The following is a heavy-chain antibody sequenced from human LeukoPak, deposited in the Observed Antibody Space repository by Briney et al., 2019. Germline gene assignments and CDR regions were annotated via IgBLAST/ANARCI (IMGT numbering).Heavy chain of an antibody. D-gene: IGHD1-14*01. CDR3: ARGHIGTYEHYEYFQH. J-gene: IGHJ1*01. V-gene: IGHV3-66*01. CDR2: IYSSGTT. CDR1: GFTVSSND. Sequence: AGTLSLSCAVSGFTVSSNDMSWVRQAPGKGLEWVSIIYSSGTTYYEDSLKGRFTISTDTSKNTLYLQKNRLRAEATAVYYCARGHIGTYEHYEYFQHWGKGNVVTVS.